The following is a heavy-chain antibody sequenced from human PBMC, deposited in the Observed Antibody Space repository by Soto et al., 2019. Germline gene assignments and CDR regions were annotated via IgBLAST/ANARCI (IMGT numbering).Heavy chain of an antibody. D-gene: IGHD3-22*01. CDR3: AVYSYSNSSCYYPWMDD. CDR1: GYTFTSYD. CDR2: MNPNSGNT. Sequence: ASLKVSCKASGYTFTSYDINWVRQATGQGLEWMGWMNPNSGNTGYAQKFQGRVTMTRNTSISTAYMELSSLRSEDTAVYYCAVYSYSNSSCYYPWMDDWGQGTMVTVSS. V-gene: IGHV1-8*01. J-gene: IGHJ4*01.